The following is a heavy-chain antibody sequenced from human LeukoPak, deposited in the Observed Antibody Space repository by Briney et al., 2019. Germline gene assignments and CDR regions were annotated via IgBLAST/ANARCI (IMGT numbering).Heavy chain of an antibody. D-gene: IGHD3-10*01. J-gene: IGHJ4*02. CDR2: ISGSGGST. Sequence: PGGSLRLSCAASGFTFSSYAMSWVGQAPGKGLEWVSAISGSGGSTYYADSVKGRFTTSRDNSKNTLYLQMNSLRAEDTAVYYCAKDVISADYYGSGSYSDFDYWGQGTLVTVSS. V-gene: IGHV3-23*01. CDR1: GFTFSSYA. CDR3: AKDVISADYYGSGSYSDFDY.